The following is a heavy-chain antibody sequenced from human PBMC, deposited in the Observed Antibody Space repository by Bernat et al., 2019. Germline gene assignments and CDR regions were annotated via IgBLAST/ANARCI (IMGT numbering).Heavy chain of an antibody. CDR1: GFTFSSYD. J-gene: IGHJ4*02. CDR2: IGTAGDP. Sequence: EVQLVESGGGLVQPGGSLRLSCAASGFTFSSYDMHWVRQATGKGLEWVSAIGTAGDPYYPGSVKGRFTISRENAKNSLYLQMNSLRAGDTAVYYCARGAPIAAAWSPAEYYFDYWGQGTLVTVSS. V-gene: IGHV3-13*05. CDR3: ARGAPIAAAWSPAEYYFDY. D-gene: IGHD6-13*01.